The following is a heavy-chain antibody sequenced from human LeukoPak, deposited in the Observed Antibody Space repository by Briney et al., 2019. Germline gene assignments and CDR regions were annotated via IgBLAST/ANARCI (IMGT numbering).Heavy chain of an antibody. CDR2: IYHSGST. J-gene: IGHJ4*02. V-gene: IGHV4-59*01. CDR1: GGSISSTY. CDR3: AMTYYDILTASYTFDY. D-gene: IGHD3-9*01. Sequence: SETLSLTCTICGGSISSTYWSWVRQPPGKGLEWIGYIYHSGSTNYNTSLKSRPTISVDTSKHQFSLKLISVTAADTAVYYCAMTYYDILTASYTFDYCGQGNLVTVSS.